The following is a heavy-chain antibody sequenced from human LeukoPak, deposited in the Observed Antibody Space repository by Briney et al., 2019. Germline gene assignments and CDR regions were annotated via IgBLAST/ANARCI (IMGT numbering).Heavy chain of an antibody. CDR3: AKDLWGVLMVYAIGH. V-gene: IGHV3-30*02. CDR1: GFTFSSYG. J-gene: IGHJ4*02. Sequence: GGSLRLSCAASGFTFSSYGMHWVRQAPGKGLEWVAFIRYDGSNKYYADSVKGRFTISRDNSKNTLYLQMNSLRAEDTAVYYCAKDLWGVLMVYAIGHWGQGTLVTVSS. D-gene: IGHD2-8*01. CDR2: IRYDGSNK.